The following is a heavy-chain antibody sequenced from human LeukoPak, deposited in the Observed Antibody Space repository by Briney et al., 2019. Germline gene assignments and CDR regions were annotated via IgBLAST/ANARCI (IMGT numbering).Heavy chain of an antibody. Sequence: ASVKVSCKASGYTFTSYGINWVRQAPGQGLEWMGWISAYNGNTNYAQKFQGRVTMTRNTSISTAYMELSSLRSEDTAVYYCAREKKDGSGSYYSLGYWGQGTLVTVSS. CDR3: AREKKDGSGSYYSLGY. CDR2: ISAYNGNT. D-gene: IGHD3-10*01. CDR1: GYTFTSYG. V-gene: IGHV1-18*01. J-gene: IGHJ4*02.